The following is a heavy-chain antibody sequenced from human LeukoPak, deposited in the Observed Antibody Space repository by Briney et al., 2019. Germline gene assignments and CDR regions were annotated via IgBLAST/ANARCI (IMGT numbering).Heavy chain of an antibody. V-gene: IGHV5-51*01. J-gene: IGHJ4*02. D-gene: IGHD4-17*01. CDR1: GYSFTSYW. CDR2: IYPGDSDT. CDR3: ARPRYGDYPEYYFDY. Sequence: GESLKISCKGSGYSFTSYWIGWVRKMPGKGLEWMGIIYPGDSDTRYSPSFQGQVTISADKSISTAYLQWSSLKASDTAMYYCARPRYGDYPEYYFDYWGQGTLVTVSS.